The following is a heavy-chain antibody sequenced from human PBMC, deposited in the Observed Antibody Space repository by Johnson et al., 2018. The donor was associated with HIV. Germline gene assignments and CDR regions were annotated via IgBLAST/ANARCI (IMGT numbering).Heavy chain of an antibody. V-gene: IGHV3-7*03. CDR2: INQDGVEK. CDR1: GFTVSSNY. J-gene: IGHJ3*02. CDR3: VRGGAVAPSSGFDI. D-gene: IGHD6-19*01. Sequence: VQLVESGGGLIQPGGSLRLSCAASGFTVSSNYMSWVRQAPGKGLGWVANINQDGVEKYYVDSVKGRFTISRDNATNSLFLQMNIVRDEDTAVYYCVRGGAVAPSSGFDIWGQGTKVTVSS.